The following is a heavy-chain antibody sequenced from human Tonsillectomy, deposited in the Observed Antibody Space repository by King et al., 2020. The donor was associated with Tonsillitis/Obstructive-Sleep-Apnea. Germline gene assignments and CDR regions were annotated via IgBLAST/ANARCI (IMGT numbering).Heavy chain of an antibody. CDR1: GFTFSTYS. Sequence: VQLVESGGGLVQPGGSLRLSCAASGFTFSTYSMNWVRQAPGKGREWVSYISSSSSNIYYADSVKGRFTISRDNAKNSLYLQMNSLRDEDTAVYYCARDLVGAAKPRLFDYWGQGTLVTVSS. CDR3: ARDLVGAAKPRLFDY. J-gene: IGHJ4*02. D-gene: IGHD1-26*01. V-gene: IGHV3-48*02. CDR2: ISSSSSNI.